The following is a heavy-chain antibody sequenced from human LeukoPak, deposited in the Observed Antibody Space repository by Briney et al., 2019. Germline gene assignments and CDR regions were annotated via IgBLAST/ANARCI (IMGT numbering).Heavy chain of an antibody. Sequence: PSETLSPTCALYGGSSSGYYWSWIRQPPGKGLEWIGEINHSGSTNSNPSPKSRVTISVDTSKNQFSLKLCSVTAADTAVYYCARGSGMVRGVIIYYYYYYMDVWGKGTTVTVSS. CDR3: ARGSGMVRGVIIYYYYYYMDV. CDR1: GGSSSGYY. J-gene: IGHJ6*03. CDR2: INHSGST. D-gene: IGHD3-10*01. V-gene: IGHV4-34*01.